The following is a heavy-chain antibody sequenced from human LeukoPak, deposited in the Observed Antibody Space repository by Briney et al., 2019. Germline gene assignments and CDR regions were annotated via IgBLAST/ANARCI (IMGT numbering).Heavy chain of an antibody. CDR3: ARLESGVLGDPYYYDSTGYYYRGYFDS. CDR2: IYDSGSS. CDR1: GGSISSYY. D-gene: IGHD3-22*01. V-gene: IGHV4-59*08. J-gene: IGHJ4*02. Sequence: SETLSLTCTVSGGSISSYYWSWIRQSPGKGLEWIGYIYDSGSSNYNPSLKSRVTMSPDMSKNQFSLKLSSVTAADTAVYYCARLESGVLGDPYYYDSTGYYYRGYFDSWGQGTLVTVSS.